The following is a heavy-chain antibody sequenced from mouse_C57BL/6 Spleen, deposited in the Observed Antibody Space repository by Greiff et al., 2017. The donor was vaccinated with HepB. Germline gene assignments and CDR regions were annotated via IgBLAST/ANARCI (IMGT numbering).Heavy chain of an antibody. CDR1: GFTFSSYA. V-gene: IGHV5-4*03. CDR3: ARGSTMVTKAY. CDR2: ISDGGSYT. Sequence: EVMLVESGGGLVKPGGSLKLSCAASGFTFSSYAMSWVRQTPEKRLEWVATISDGGSYTYYPDNVKGRFTISRDNAKNNLYLQMSHLKSEDTAMYYCARGSTMVTKAYWGQGTLVTVSA. J-gene: IGHJ3*01. D-gene: IGHD2-2*01.